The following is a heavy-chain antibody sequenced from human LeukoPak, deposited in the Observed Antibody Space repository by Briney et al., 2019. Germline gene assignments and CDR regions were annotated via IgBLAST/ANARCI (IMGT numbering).Heavy chain of an antibody. V-gene: IGHV4-59*01. J-gene: IGHJ5*02. Sequence: PSETLSPTCSVSNGSISTTYWSWIRQPPGKGLEWIGNIHYSGNTNYNSSLKSRVTISVDTSKNQFSLKMISVTTADTAVYFCARGGWFHDRWGQGTLVTVSS. D-gene: IGHD6-19*01. CDR3: ARGGWFHDR. CDR2: IHYSGNT. CDR1: NGSISTTY.